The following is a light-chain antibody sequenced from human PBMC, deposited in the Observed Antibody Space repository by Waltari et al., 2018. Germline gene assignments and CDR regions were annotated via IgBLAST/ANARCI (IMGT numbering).Light chain of an antibody. Sequence: QSALTQPASVSGSPGQSITIPCTGTSSDVGGYNYVSWYQQHPGKAPKLMVYDVSNRPSGGSNRFCGSKSGNTASLTISGLQAEDEADYYCSSYTSSSTVVFGGGTKLTVL. CDR3: SSYTSSSTVV. V-gene: IGLV2-14*03. CDR1: SSDVGGYNY. J-gene: IGLJ2*01. CDR2: DVS.